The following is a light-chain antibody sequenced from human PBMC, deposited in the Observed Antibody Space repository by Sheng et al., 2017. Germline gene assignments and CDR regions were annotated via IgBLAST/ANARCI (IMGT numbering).Light chain of an antibody. CDR3: QQYNHYPPFT. Sequence: VPLTQSPSSLSVFVGDRVTITCRAGQSVGTWLAWYQHKPGKAPKLLIYAASTLEGGVPHRFSGSGSGTEFSLTITSLQPDDSATYYCQQYNHYPPFTFGQGTKVEI. CDR2: AAS. CDR1: QSVGTW. J-gene: IGKJ2*01. V-gene: IGKV1-5*03.